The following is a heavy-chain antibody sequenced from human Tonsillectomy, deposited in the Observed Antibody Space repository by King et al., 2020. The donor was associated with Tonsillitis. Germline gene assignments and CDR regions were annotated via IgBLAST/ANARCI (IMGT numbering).Heavy chain of an antibody. CDR2: ISAYNGNT. J-gene: IGHJ5*02. D-gene: IGHD6-19*01. Sequence: VQLVESGAEVKKPGASVKVSCKASGYTFTSYGISWVRQAPGQGLEWMGWISAYNGNTNYAQKLQGRVTMTTDTSTSTAYKELRSLRSDNTAVYYCAHSSGWPYNWFDPWGQGTLVTVSS. CDR3: AHSSGWPYNWFDP. V-gene: IGHV1-18*01. CDR1: GYTFTSYG.